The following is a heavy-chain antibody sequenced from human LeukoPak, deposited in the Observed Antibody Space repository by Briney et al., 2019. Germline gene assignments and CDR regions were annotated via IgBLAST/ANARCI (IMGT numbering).Heavy chain of an antibody. CDR3: ARDDYGGNKPPDY. CDR1: GGSFSGYC. V-gene: IGHV4-34*01. CDR2: IDHSGST. J-gene: IGHJ4*02. D-gene: IGHD4-23*01. Sequence: PSETLSLTCAVYGGSFSGYCWSWIRQPPGKGLEWIGEIDHSGSTNYNPSLKSRVTISVDTSKNQFSLKLSSVTAADTAVYYCARDDYGGNKPPDYWGQGTLVTVSS.